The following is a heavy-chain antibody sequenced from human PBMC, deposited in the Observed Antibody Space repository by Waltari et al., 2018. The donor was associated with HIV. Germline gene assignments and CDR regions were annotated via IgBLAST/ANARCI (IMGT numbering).Heavy chain of an antibody. CDR3: TKGQALRGELDAFDI. Sequence: QVHLVESGGGVVQPGRSLRLSCAASGFTFSTYGMHWVRQAPGKGLEWVAVTSYDGNKKYYADSVKGRFTISRDNSKNRLYLQMNSLRVEDTAVYYCTKGQALRGELDAFDIWGRGTMVTVSS. D-gene: IGHD1-26*01. CDR1: GFTFSTYG. V-gene: IGHV3-30*18. J-gene: IGHJ3*02. CDR2: TSYDGNKK.